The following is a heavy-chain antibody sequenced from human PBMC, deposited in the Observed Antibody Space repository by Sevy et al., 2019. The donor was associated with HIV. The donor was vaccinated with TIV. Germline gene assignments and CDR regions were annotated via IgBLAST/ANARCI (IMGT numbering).Heavy chain of an antibody. Sequence: SETLSLTCAVSDGSISSSNWWSWVRQPPGKGLEWIGEIYHSGSTNRNPSLKRRVTISIDKSKNQFSLKLSSVTAADPAVFFCARLGGGVDSGFQHWGQGTLVTVSS. CDR2: IYHSGST. V-gene: IGHV4-4*02. D-gene: IGHD3-16*01. CDR3: ARLGGGVDSGFQH. CDR1: DGSISSSNW. J-gene: IGHJ1*01.